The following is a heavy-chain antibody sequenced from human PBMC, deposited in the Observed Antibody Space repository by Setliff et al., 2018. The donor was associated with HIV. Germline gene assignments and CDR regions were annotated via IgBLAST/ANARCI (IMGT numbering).Heavy chain of an antibody. V-gene: IGHV3-21*01. CDR2: ISSSSSYI. D-gene: IGHD6-19*01. CDR1: GFTFSSYS. Sequence: GGSLRLSCAASGFTFSSYSMNWVRQAPGKGLEWVSSISSSSSYIYYADSVKGRFTISRDNAKNSLSLQVNSLRAEDTAVYYCARSIIRPYSSGWPWYFDYWGQGTLVT. CDR3: ARSIIRPYSSGWPWYFDY. J-gene: IGHJ4*02.